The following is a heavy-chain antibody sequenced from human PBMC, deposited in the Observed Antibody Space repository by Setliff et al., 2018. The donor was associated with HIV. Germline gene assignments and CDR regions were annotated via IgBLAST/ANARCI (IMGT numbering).Heavy chain of an antibody. Sequence: PGGSLRLSCAASGFRFRSHGIHWVRQAPGKGLEWVAFLGYDGINKYYTDSVKGRFTVSRDNSKNTLYLQMNSLRAEDTALYYCAKSVGATSGYFQHWGQGTLVTVSS. J-gene: IGHJ1*01. V-gene: IGHV3-30*02. D-gene: IGHD1-26*01. CDR3: AKSVGATSGYFQH. CDR1: GFRFRSHG. CDR2: LGYDGINK.